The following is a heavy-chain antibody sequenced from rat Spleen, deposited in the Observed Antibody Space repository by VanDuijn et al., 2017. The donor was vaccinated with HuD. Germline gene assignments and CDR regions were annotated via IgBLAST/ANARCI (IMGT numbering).Heavy chain of an antibody. CDR1: GFSLTSNG. V-gene: IGHV2S12*01. CDR2: ISSGGST. J-gene: IGHJ2*01. CDR3: TRVDY. Sequence: QVQLKESGPGLVQPSQTLSLTCTVSGFSLTSNGVSWVRQPPGKGLEWIAAISSGGSTYYNSTLKSRLSTSRDTSKSQVFLKMNSLQTEDTAIYFCTRVDYWGQGVMVTVSS.